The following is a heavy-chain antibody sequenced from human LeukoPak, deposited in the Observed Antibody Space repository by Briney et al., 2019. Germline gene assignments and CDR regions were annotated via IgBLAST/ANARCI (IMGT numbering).Heavy chain of an antibody. D-gene: IGHD6-13*01. J-gene: IGHJ5*02. V-gene: IGHV1-8*01. CDR2: VNPNSGNT. Sequence: ASVKVSCKASGYTFTSFDINWVRQATGQGIEWMGWVNPNSGNTGFAQKFQGRVSMTRSTSISTAYMELSSLRSEDTAVYYCARSHCRENMPAADTGCWFDPWGQGTLDTVSS. CDR1: GYTFTSFD. CDR3: ARSHCRENMPAADTGCWFDP.